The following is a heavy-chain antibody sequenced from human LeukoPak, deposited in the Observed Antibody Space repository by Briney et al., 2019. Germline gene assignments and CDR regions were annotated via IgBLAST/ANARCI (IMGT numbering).Heavy chain of an antibody. CDR2: IRSKAYGGAT. V-gene: IGHV3-49*03. CDR1: GLTSGDYA. J-gene: IGHJ5*02. D-gene: IGHD2-15*01. Sequence: PGGSLRLSCTASGLTSGDYAMSGFRQAPRKGLEWVGFIRSKAYGGATEYAASVKGRFTISRDDSKSIAYLQMNSLKTEDTAVYYCGGRKVDPWGQGTLVTVSS. CDR3: GGRKVDP.